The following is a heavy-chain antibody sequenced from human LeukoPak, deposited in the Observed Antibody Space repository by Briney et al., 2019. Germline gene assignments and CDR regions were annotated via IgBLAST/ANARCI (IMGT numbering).Heavy chain of an antibody. CDR3: ARHYPYYYDSSGYYYFDY. CDR1: GYSISSGYY. D-gene: IGHD3-22*01. Sequence: PSETLSLTCAVSGYSISSGYYWGWIRQPPGKGLEWIGSIYHSGSTYYNPSLKSRVTISVDTSENQFSLKLSSVTAADTAVYYCARHYPYYYDSSGYYYFDYWGRGTLVTVSS. J-gene: IGHJ4*02. V-gene: IGHV4-38-2*01. CDR2: IYHSGST.